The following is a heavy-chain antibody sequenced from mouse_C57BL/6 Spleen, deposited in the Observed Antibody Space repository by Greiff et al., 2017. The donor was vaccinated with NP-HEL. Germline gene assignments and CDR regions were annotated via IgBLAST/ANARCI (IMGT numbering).Heavy chain of an antibody. CDR3: AKLRDYGSSYDAY. D-gene: IGHD1-1*01. V-gene: IGHV14-2*01. Sequence: VQLKESGAELVKPGASVKLSCTASGFNIKDYYMHWVKQRTEQGLEWIGRIDPEDGETKYAPKFQGKATITADTSSNTAYLQLSSLTSEDTAVYYCAKLRDYGSSYDAYWGQGTLVTVSA. J-gene: IGHJ3*01. CDR2: IDPEDGET. CDR1: GFNIKDYY.